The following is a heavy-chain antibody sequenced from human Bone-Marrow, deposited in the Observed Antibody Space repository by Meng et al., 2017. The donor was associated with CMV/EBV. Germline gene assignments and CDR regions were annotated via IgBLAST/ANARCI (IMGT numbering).Heavy chain of an antibody. V-gene: IGHV4-31*03. CDR2: IYYSGST. Sequence: SETLSLTCTVSGGSISSGGYYWSWIRQHPGKGLEWIGYIYYSGSTYYNPSLKSRVTISVDTSKNQFSLKLSSVTAADTAVYYCARAGFLEWLYTTYFDYWGQGTLVTVSS. D-gene: IGHD3-3*01. CDR3: ARAGFLEWLYTTYFDY. CDR1: GGSISSGGYY. J-gene: IGHJ4*02.